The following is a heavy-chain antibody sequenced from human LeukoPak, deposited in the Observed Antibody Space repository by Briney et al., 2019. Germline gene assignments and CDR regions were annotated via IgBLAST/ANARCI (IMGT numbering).Heavy chain of an antibody. J-gene: IGHJ5*02. D-gene: IGHD3-10*01. CDR1: GGSISSYY. V-gene: IGHV4-59*01. CDR2: IYYSGST. CDR3: ARGGYYGSGNDFRFDP. Sequence: SETLSLTCTVSGGSISSYYWSWIRQPAGKGLEWIGYIYYSGSTNYKPSLKSRVTISVDTSKNQFSLKLSSVTAADTAVYYCARGGYYGSGNDFRFDPWGQGTLVTVSS.